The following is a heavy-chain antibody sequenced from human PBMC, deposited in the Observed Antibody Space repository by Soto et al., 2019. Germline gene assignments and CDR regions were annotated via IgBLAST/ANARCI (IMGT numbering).Heavy chain of an antibody. CDR1: GGSISSGSYY. Sequence: SETLSLTCTVSGGSISSGSYYWSWIRQPPGKGLEWIGYIYYSGSTNYNPSLKSRVTISVDTSKNQFSLKLSSVTAADTAVYYCARSYAMGFDPWGQGTLVTVSS. CDR3: ARSYAMGFDP. J-gene: IGHJ5*02. V-gene: IGHV4-61*01. CDR2: IYYSGST.